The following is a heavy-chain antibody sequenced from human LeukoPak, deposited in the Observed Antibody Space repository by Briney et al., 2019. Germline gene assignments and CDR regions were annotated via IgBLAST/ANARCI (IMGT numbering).Heavy chain of an antibody. CDR3: AGGLGLLIES. V-gene: IGHV3-64*04. CDR2: ISSNGGST. D-gene: IGHD3-16*01. J-gene: IGHJ4*02. Sequence: PGWSLRLSCSASGFTLSSYAMHWVRPAPGRGLEYVSAISSNGGSTYYADSLKGRFTISRDNAKNSLFLQMNSLRAEDTAVYFCAGGLGLLIESWGQGTLVTVSS. CDR1: GFTLSSYA.